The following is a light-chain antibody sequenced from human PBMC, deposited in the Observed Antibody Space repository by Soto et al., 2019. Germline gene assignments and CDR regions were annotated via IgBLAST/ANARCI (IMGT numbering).Light chain of an antibody. CDR2: DAS. CDR3: QQYNSYWT. J-gene: IGKJ1*01. CDR1: QSISIW. Sequence: DIQLTQALSILSASIGVGVTSTCGASQSISIWLAWYQQKPGKAPKLLIYDASSLESGVPSRFSGSGSGTEFTLTISSLQPDDFATYYCQQYNSYWTVGQGTKV. V-gene: IGKV1-5*01.